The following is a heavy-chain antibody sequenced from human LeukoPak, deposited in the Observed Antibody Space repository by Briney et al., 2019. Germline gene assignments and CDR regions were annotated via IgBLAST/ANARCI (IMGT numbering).Heavy chain of an antibody. CDR3: AKDLGWELPAEAY. Sequence: GGSLRLSCVASGFTFKSYVMNWVRQAPGEGLEWLATIYGSGVSISYADSVKGRFTISRDNSNNTLYLQMNSLRVEDTAIYYCAKDLGWELPAEAYWGQGILVTVSS. CDR1: GFTFKSYV. D-gene: IGHD1-26*01. CDR2: IYGSGVSI. J-gene: IGHJ4*02. V-gene: IGHV3-23*01.